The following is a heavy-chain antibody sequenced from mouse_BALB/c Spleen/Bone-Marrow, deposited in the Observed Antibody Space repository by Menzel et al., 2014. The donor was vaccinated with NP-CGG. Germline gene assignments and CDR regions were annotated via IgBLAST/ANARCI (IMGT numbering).Heavy chain of an antibody. CDR1: GFNIKDYY. CDR3: NARDYRYEGYAMDN. Sequence: VRSGASVKLSCTASGFNIKDYYMYWVKQRPEQGLEWIGWIDPEXGDTEYAPKFQGKATMTADTSSNTAYLQLSSLTSEDTAVDYCNARDYRYEGYAMDNWGQGTSVTVSS. J-gene: IGHJ4*01. V-gene: IGHV14-4*02. CDR2: IDPEXGDT. D-gene: IGHD2-14*01.